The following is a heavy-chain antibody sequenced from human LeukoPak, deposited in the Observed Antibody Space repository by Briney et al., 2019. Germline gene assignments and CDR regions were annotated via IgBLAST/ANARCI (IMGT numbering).Heavy chain of an antibody. V-gene: IGHV1-2*02. CDR3: ARRPTVVDYYYYYYMDV. CDR2: INPNSGGT. D-gene: IGHD4-23*01. J-gene: IGHJ6*03. CDR1: GYTFTGYY. Sequence: GASVKVSCKASGYTFTGYYMHWVRQAPGQGLEWMGWINPNSGGTNYAQKFQGRVTMTRDTSISTAYMELRSLRSDDTAVYYCARRPTVVDYYYYYYMDVWGKGTTVTVSS.